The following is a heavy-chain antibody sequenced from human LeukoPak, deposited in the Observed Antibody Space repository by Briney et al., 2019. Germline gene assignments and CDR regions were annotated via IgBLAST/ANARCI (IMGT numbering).Heavy chain of an antibody. CDR3: ARDLHGSRGEFDY. V-gene: IGHV6-1*01. Sequence: SQTLLLTCDISGDSVSSNSVIWNWIRQSPSRGLEWLGRTYYKSEWYNDYATSVQSRITINSDTSRNQFSLQLNSVTPEDTAVYYCARDLHGSRGEFDYWGQGTLVTVSS. J-gene: IGHJ4*02. CDR1: GDSVSSNSVI. CDR2: TYYKSEWYN. D-gene: IGHD3-10*01.